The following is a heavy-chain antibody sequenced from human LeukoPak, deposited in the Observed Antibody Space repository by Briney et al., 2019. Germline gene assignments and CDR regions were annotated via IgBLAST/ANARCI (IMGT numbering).Heavy chain of an antibody. CDR1: GGSISSYY. J-gene: IGHJ6*02. Sequence: PSETLSLTCTVSGGSISSYYWSWIRQPAGKGLEWIGRIYTSGSTNYNPSLKSRVTMSVDTSKNQFSLKLSSVTAADTAVYYCARDNRMADSSSWSLYYHYYGMDVWGQGTTVTVSS. D-gene: IGHD6-13*01. CDR2: IYTSGST. CDR3: ARDNRMADSSSWSLYYHYYGMDV. V-gene: IGHV4-4*07.